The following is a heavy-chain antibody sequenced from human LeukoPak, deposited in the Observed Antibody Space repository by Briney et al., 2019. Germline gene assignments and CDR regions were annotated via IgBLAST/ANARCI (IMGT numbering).Heavy chain of an antibody. CDR2: INPSGGST. J-gene: IGHJ4*02. Sequence: ASVKVSCKASGYTFTSYYMHWVRQAPGQGLEWMGIINPSGGSTSYAQKFQGRVTMTRDTSTSTVYMGLSSLRSEDTAVYYCASRGVVTADGYKSPLLDYWGQGTLVTVSS. V-gene: IGHV1-46*01. CDR1: GYTFTSYY. D-gene: IGHD2-21*02. CDR3: ASRGVVTADGYKSPLLDY.